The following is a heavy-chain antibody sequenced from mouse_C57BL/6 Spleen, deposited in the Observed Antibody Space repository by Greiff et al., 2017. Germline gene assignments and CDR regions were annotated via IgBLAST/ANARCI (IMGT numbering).Heavy chain of an antibody. J-gene: IGHJ2*01. CDR1: GYTFTDYN. V-gene: IGHV1-18*01. Sequence: VQLQQSGPELVKPGASVKIPCKASGYTFTDYNMDWVKQSPGKSLEWIGDINPNNGGTIYNQKFKGKATLTVDKSSSTAYMELRSLTSEDTAVYYCARRGGNYVGYYFDYWGQGTTLTVSS. D-gene: IGHD2-1*01. CDR3: ARRGGNYVGYYFDY. CDR2: INPNNGGT.